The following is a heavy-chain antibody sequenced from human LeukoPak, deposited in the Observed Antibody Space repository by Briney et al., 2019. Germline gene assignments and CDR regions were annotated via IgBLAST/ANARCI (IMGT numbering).Heavy chain of an antibody. Sequence: ASVKVSCKASGGTFSSYAISWVRQAPGQGLEWMGGIIPIFGTANYAQKFQGRVTITADKSTSTAYMELSSLRSEDTAVYYCARDYGANIAFDIWGQGTMVTVSS. CDR3: ARDYGANIAFDI. V-gene: IGHV1-69*06. CDR1: GGTFSSYA. J-gene: IGHJ3*02. CDR2: IIPIFGTA. D-gene: IGHD2/OR15-2a*01.